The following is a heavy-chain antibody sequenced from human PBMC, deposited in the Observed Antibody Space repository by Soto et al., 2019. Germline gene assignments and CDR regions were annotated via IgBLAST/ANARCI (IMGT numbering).Heavy chain of an antibody. CDR1: GDSVSSNSAA. D-gene: IGHD2-8*01. Sequence: SQTLSLPCAISGDSVSSNSAAWNWSRQSPARGLEWLGRTYYRSKWYNDYAVSVESRITINPDTSKNQFAVQLNSVTPEDTAVSYCATWPRLEYNGLSGSIGVFDYWGQGTLVTVSS. V-gene: IGHV6-1*01. J-gene: IGHJ4*02. CDR2: TYYRSKWYN. CDR3: ATWPRLEYNGLSGSIGVFDY.